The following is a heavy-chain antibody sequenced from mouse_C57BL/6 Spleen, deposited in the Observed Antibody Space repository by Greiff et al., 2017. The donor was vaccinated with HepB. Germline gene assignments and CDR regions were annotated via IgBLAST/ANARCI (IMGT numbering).Heavy chain of an antibody. V-gene: IGHV1-64*01. CDR1: GYTFTSYW. Sequence: QVQLQQPGAELVKPGASVKLSCKASGYTFTSYWMHWVKQRPGQGLEWIGMIRPNSGSTNYNEKFKSKATLTVDKSSSTAYMQLSSLTSEDSAVYYCARRGYYGSSPYFDYWGQGTTLTVSS. J-gene: IGHJ2*01. CDR2: IRPNSGST. D-gene: IGHD1-1*01. CDR3: ARRGYYGSSPYFDY.